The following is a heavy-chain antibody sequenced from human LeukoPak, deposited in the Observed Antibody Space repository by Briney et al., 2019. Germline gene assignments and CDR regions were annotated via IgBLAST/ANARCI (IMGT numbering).Heavy chain of an antibody. CDR2: IYYSGST. J-gene: IGHJ5*01. CDR3: ARRLYCSSTSCQGNWFDP. V-gene: IGHV4-59*08. Sequence: SETLSLTCTASGGTISSYYWSWIRQPPGKGLEWVGYIYYSGSTNYNPSLKSRVTISVDTSKNQFSLKLSSVTAADTAVYYCARRLYCSSTSCQGNWFDPWGQGTLVTVSS. D-gene: IGHD2-2*01. CDR1: GGTISSYY.